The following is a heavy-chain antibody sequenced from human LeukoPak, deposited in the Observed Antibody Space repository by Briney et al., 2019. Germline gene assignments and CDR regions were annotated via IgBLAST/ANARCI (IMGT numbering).Heavy chain of an antibody. CDR1: GFTFSSYW. D-gene: IGHD5-12*01. V-gene: IGHV3-7*05. CDR2: IKQDGSEK. J-gene: IGHJ4*02. CDR3: APLAATTDY. Sequence: GGSLRLSCTASGFTFSSYWMNWVRQAPGKGLEWVANIKQDGSEKYYVDSVKGRFTISRDNAKKSLYLQMNSLRAEDTAVYYCAPLAATTDYWGQGTLVTVSS.